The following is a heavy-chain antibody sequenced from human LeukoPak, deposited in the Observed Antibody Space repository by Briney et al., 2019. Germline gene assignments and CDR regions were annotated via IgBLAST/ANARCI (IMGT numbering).Heavy chain of an antibody. Sequence: SETLSLTCAVYGGSFSGYYWSWMRQPPGKGLEWIGEINHSGSTNYNPSLKSRVTISVDTSKNQFSLKLSSVTAADTAVYYCARGSPRGSSSRFDPWGQGTLVTVSS. V-gene: IGHV4-34*01. D-gene: IGHD6-6*01. CDR3: ARGSPRGSSSRFDP. CDR1: GGSFSGYY. J-gene: IGHJ5*02. CDR2: INHSGST.